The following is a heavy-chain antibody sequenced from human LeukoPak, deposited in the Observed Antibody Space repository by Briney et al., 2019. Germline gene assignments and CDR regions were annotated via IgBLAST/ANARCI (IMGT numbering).Heavy chain of an antibody. Sequence: SETLSLTCTVSGGSIRSSYYYWGWIRQPPGKGLEWIGSIYDSGSTYYNPSLKSRGTISVDTSKNQFSLKLSSVTAADTAVYSRARPPSPFRFWGWLSVGYFAYGGREPLAPAPS. V-gene: IGHV4-39*01. CDR3: ARPPSPFRFWGWLSVGYFAY. D-gene: IGHD3-3*01. CDR2: IYDSGST. J-gene: IGHJ4*02. CDR1: GGSIRSSYYY.